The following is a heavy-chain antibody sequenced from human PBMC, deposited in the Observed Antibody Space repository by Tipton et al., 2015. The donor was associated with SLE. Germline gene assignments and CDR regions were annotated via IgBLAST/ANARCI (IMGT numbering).Heavy chain of an antibody. CDR3: ATNPRGDYSNMNAFDI. CDR2: ISSNGGST. V-gene: IGHV3-64*04. CDR1: GFTFSSYA. Sequence: SLRLSCAASGFTFSSYAMHWVRQAPGKGLEYVSAISSNGGSTYYADSVKGRFTISRDNSKNTLYLQMNSLRAEDTAVYYCATNPRGDYSNMNAFDIWGQGTMVTVSS. J-gene: IGHJ3*02. D-gene: IGHD4-11*01.